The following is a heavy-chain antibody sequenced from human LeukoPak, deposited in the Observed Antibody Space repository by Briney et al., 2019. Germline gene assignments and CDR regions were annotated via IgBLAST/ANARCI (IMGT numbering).Heavy chain of an antibody. Sequence: GGSLRLSCAASGFVFSTYWMTWVRQAPGKGLEWVAVISYDGSNKYYADSVKGRFTISRDNSKNTLYPQMNSLRAEDTAVYYCAKDGEMGYYYGSGSLDYWGQGTLVTVSS. CDR2: ISYDGSNK. CDR3: AKDGEMGYYYGSGSLDY. D-gene: IGHD3-10*01. CDR1: GFVFSTYW. V-gene: IGHV3-30*18. J-gene: IGHJ4*02.